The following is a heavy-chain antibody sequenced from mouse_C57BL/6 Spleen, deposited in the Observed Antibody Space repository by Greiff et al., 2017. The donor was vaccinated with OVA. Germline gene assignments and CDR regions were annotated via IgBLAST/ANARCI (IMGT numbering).Heavy chain of an antibody. V-gene: IGHV1-52*01. D-gene: IGHD2-14*01. Sequence: QVQLQQPGAELVRPGSSVKLSCKASGYTFTSYWMHWVKQRPIQGLEWIGNIYPSDSVTHYNQKFKDKATLTVDKSSSTAYLQLSSLPSADSAVYYCALLEGYFDYGGQGTTLTVAS. J-gene: IGHJ2*01. CDR2: IYPSDSVT. CDR1: GYTFTSYW. CDR3: ALLEGYFDY.